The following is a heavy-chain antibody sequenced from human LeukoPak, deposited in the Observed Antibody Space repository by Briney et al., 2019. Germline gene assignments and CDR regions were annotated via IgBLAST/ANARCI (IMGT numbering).Heavy chain of an antibody. D-gene: IGHD5-18*01. CDR3: ARHSPYIYGETAPFDY. Sequence: SETLSLTCTVSGGSISSYYWSWIRQPPGKGLEWIGYIYYSGSTNYHPSLKSRVTISVDTSKNQFSLKLSSVTAADTAVYYCARHSPYIYGETAPFDYWGQGTLVTVSS. CDR2: IYYSGST. CDR1: GGSISSYY. J-gene: IGHJ4*02. V-gene: IGHV4-59*08.